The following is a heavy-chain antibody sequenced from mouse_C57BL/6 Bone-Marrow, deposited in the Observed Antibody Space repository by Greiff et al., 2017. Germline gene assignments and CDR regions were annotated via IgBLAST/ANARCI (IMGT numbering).Heavy chain of an antibody. J-gene: IGHJ2*01. CDR1: GFNIKDDY. CDR3: TTESLISTDC. Sequence: EVQLQQSGAELVRPGASVKLSCTASGFNIKDDYMHWVKQRPEQGLEWIGWIDPENGDTAYASKFQGKATITADTSSNTAYLQLSSLTSEDTAVYYCTTESLISTDCWGQGTTLTVSS. V-gene: IGHV14-4*01. D-gene: IGHD1-1*01. CDR2: IDPENGDT.